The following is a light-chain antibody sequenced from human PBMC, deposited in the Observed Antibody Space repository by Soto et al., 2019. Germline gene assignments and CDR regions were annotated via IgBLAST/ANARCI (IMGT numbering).Light chain of an antibody. CDR2: AAT. Sequence: DIQMTPSPSSVSASVGDRVTITCRATQGISNWLAWYQQKPGQAPKLLIYAATSLQDGVPLRFSGSGSGADFTLTISALQPEDFATYYCQPANSLPLTFGGGTKVEIK. CDR1: QGISNW. V-gene: IGKV1-12*01. J-gene: IGKJ4*01. CDR3: QPANSLPLT.